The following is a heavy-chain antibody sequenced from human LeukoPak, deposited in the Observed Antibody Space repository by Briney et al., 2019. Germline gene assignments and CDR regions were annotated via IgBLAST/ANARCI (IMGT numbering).Heavy chain of an antibody. CDR2: IFCSGRS. CDR1: GGSISSTSYF. Sequence: SETLSLTCTVSGGSISSTSYFWGWIRQPPGKGLEWIGSIFCSGRSYYNPSLESRVTISVDTSNNQFSLKLSSVTAADTAVYYCAGAFDYWGQGTLVTVSS. J-gene: IGHJ4*02. V-gene: IGHV4-39*07. CDR3: AGAFDY.